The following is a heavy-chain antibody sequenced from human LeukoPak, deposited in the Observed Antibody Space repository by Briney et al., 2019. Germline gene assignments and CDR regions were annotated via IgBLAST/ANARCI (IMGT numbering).Heavy chain of an antibody. J-gene: IGHJ4*02. D-gene: IGHD5-12*01. CDR2: ISYDGSNK. CDR1: GFTFNTYS. V-gene: IGHV3-30-3*01. CDR3: AREEGGYASDY. Sequence: GGSLRLSCAASGFTFNTYSMTWVRQAPGKGLEWVAVISYDGSNKYYADSVKGRLTISRDNSKNTLYLQMNSLRAEDTAVYYCAREEGGYASDYWGQGTLVTVSS.